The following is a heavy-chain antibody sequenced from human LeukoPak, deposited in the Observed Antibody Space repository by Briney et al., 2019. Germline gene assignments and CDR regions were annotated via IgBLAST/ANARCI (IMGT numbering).Heavy chain of an antibody. CDR1: GGSISSYY. J-gene: IGHJ4*02. V-gene: IGHV4-59*01. Sequence: SGALCLTCAVSGGSISSYYWSWIRQPPGRGLEWVGYIYYSGSTNYNPSLKSRVTTSVHTSKHQLSLKLSSVTAADTAVYYCARDRLSAGTLGLLPDWGQGTLLTLSP. CDR3: ARDRLSAGTLGLLPD. CDR2: IYYSGST. D-gene: IGHD6-19*01.